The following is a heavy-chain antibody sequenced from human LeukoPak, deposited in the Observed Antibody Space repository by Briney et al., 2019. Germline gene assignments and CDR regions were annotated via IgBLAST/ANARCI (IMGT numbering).Heavy chain of an antibody. V-gene: IGHV3-7*01. J-gene: IGHJ6*03. CDR1: GFTFSTYW. CDR2: IKQDGSEK. CDR3: AREHTFWSGYGDYYYYMDV. D-gene: IGHD3-3*01. Sequence: GGSLRLSCAASGFTFSTYWMNWVRQAPGKGLEWVANIKQDGSEKYYVDSVKGRFTISRDNAKNSLYLQMNSLRAEDTAVYYCAREHTFWSGYGDYYYYMDVWGKGTTVTVSS.